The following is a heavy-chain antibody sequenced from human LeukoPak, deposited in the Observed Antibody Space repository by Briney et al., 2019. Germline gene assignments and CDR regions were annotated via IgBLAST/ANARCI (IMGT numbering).Heavy chain of an antibody. Sequence: ASVTVSCKASGYTFTGYYMHWVRQAPGQGLEWMGRINPNSGGTNYAQKFQGRVTMTRDTSISTAYMELSRLRSDDTAVYYCARDSVPHYYDSSGYYGSTDNFDYWGQGTLVTVSS. V-gene: IGHV1-2*06. D-gene: IGHD3-22*01. CDR3: ARDSVPHYYDSSGYYGSTDNFDY. CDR2: INPNSGGT. CDR1: GYTFTGYY. J-gene: IGHJ4*02.